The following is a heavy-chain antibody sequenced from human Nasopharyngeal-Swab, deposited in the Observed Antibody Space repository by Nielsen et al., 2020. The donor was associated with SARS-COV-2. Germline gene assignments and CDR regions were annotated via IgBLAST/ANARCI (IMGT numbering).Heavy chain of an antibody. CDR2: ISSTTPYI. CDR1: GFTFSGYT. D-gene: IGHD1-7*01. V-gene: IGHV3-21*01. CDR3: ARDTGGPPNYFDP. Sequence: GGSLRLSCVASGFTFSGYTMNWVRQAPGKGLEWISSISSTTPYIYYADSVKSRFTISRDNAKNSLYLQMNFLRVEDTAMYYCARDTGGPPNYFDPWGQGTLVTVSS. J-gene: IGHJ5*02.